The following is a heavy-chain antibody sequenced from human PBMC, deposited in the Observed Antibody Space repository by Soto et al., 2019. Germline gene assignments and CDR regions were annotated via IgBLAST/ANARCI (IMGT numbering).Heavy chain of an antibody. J-gene: IGHJ6*02. D-gene: IGHD3-10*01. CDR1: GFTFSDHY. CDR3: ARVFNSVRGKDVMDV. V-gene: IGHV3-72*01. CDR2: TRNKANSYTT. Sequence: EVQLVESGGGLVQPGGSLRLSCAASGFTFSDHYMDWVRQAPGKGLEWVGRTRNKANSYTTEYAASVKGRFTISRDDSKNSLYLQMNSLKTEDMAVYYCARVFNSVRGKDVMDVWGQGTTVTVSS.